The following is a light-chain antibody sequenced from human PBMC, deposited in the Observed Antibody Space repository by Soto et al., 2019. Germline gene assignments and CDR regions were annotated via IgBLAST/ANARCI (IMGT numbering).Light chain of an antibody. J-gene: IGKJ4*01. CDR1: QGIGTS. V-gene: IGKV1-9*01. CDR2: AAS. Sequence: DIQLTQSPSFLSASVGDRVTIACRASQGIGTSLAWYHRKPGKAPELLIHAASTLQNGVPSRFSGSGSGTQFALTISSLQPEDSATYYCLQLSNFPLSFGGGTRVEIK. CDR3: LQLSNFPLS.